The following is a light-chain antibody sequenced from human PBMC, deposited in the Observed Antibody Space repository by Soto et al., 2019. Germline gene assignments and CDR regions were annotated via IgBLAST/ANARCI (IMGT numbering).Light chain of an antibody. Sequence: QAVVTQSPSASASPGASVKLTCTLSSGHSDYAIAWHQQQPEKGPRYLMKVTSDGSHTKGDGIPDRFSGSSSGADRYLTISSRRSDDEADYYCQAWGTGGVFGGGTKLTVL. J-gene: IGLJ3*02. V-gene: IGLV4-69*01. CDR2: VTSDGSH. CDR1: SGHSDYA. CDR3: QAWGTGGV.